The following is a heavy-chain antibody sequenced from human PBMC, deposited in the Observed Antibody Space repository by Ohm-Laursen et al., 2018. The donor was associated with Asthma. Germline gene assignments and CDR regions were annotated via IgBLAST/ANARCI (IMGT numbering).Heavy chain of an antibody. CDR1: GFTFSSYS. D-gene: IGHD3-22*01. Sequence: SLRLSCSAPGFTFSSYSMNWVRQAPGKGLEWVSSISSSSSYIYYADSVKGRFTISRDNAKNSLYLQMNSLRAEDTAVYYCASLVVSLGGMDVWGQGTTVTVSS. V-gene: IGHV3-21*01. J-gene: IGHJ6*02. CDR3: ASLVVSLGGMDV. CDR2: ISSSSSYI.